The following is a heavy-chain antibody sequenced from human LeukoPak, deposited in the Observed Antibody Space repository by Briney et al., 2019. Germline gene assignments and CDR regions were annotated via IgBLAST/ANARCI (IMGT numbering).Heavy chain of an antibody. D-gene: IGHD2-2*02. CDR1: GGTFSSYA. J-gene: IGHJ6*03. V-gene: IGHV1-69*13. CDR2: IIPMFGTA. CDR3: ARGIVVPGAIAYYYYLDV. Sequence: ASVKVSCKASGGTFSSYAITWVRQAPGQGLEWMGGIIPMFGTANYEQKFQGRVTISADESTSTAYMELSSLRSEDTAVYYCARGIVVPGAIAYYYYLDVWGKGTTVTVSS.